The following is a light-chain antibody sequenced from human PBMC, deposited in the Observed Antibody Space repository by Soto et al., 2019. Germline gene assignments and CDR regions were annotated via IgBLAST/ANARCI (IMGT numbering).Light chain of an antibody. J-gene: IGKJ4*01. CDR1: QNIRNY. V-gene: IGKV1-33*01. Sequence: DIQMTQSPPSLSASVGDSVTITCQATQNIRNYLNGYQHKPGRAPKLLIYDGSSLQTGVPSRFSGSGSGTDFTLIITDLQSEDAATYYCQQYDYVPLTFGGGTKVEI. CDR3: QQYDYVPLT. CDR2: DGS.